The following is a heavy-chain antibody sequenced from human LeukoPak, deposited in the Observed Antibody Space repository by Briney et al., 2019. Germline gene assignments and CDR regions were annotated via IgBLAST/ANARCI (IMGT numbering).Heavy chain of an antibody. Sequence: SETLSLTCAVYGGSFSGYYWSWIRQPPGKGLEWIGEINHSGSTNYNPSLKSRVAMSVDTSKNQFSLKLTSVTAADTAVYYCARGDFQATDFWGQGTLVTVSS. CDR1: GGSFSGYY. D-gene: IGHD3/OR15-3a*01. J-gene: IGHJ4*02. V-gene: IGHV4-34*01. CDR2: INHSGST. CDR3: ARGDFQATDF.